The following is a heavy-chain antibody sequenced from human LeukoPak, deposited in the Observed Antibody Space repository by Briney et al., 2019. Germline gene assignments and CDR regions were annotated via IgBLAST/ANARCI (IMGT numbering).Heavy chain of an antibody. J-gene: IGHJ5*02. CDR3: ARAGAYCSSTSCYGQNWFDP. V-gene: IGHV4-30-4*08. D-gene: IGHD2-2*01. Sequence: SQTLSLTCTVSGGSISSGDYYWSWIRQPPGKGLEWFGYIYYSGSTYYNPSLKSRVTISVDTSKNQFSLKLSSVTAADTAVYYCARAGAYCSSTSCYGQNWFDPWGQGTLVTVSS. CDR1: GGSISSGDYY. CDR2: IYYSGST.